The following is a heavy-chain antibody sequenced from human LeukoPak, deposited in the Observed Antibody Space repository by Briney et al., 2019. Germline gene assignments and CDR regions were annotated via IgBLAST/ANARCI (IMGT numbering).Heavy chain of an antibody. Sequence: GRSLRLSCAASGFTFSSYAMHWVRQAPGKGLEWVAVISYDGSNKYYADSVKGRFTISRDNSKNTLYLQMNSLRAEDTAVYYCARDGGYCSGGSCYHEFYFDYWGQGTLVTVSS. CDR1: GFTFSSYA. D-gene: IGHD2-15*01. CDR2: ISYDGSNK. CDR3: ARDGGYCSGGSCYHEFYFDY. J-gene: IGHJ4*02. V-gene: IGHV3-30-3*01.